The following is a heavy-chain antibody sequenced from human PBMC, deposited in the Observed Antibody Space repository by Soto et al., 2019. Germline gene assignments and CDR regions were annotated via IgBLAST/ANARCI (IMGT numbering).Heavy chain of an antibody. Sequence: PGGSLRLSCAASGFTFSDHYMDWVRQAPGTGLEWVGRTRNKANSYTTEYAASVKGRFTISRDDSKNSLYLQMNSLKTEDTAVYYCARGVTLRNWGQGTLVTVSS. CDR1: GFTFSDHY. CDR3: ARGVTLRN. J-gene: IGHJ4*02. V-gene: IGHV3-72*01. CDR2: TRNKANSYTT. D-gene: IGHD3-10*01.